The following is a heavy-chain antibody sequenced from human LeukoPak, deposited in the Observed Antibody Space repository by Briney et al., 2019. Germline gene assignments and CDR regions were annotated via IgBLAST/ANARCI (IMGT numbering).Heavy chain of an antibody. J-gene: IGHJ4*02. V-gene: IGHV3-48*03. CDR2: ISSSGSTI. D-gene: IGHD6-13*01. CDR3: EASIAAAGKTYCSGWKIDY. Sequence: PGGSLRLYCAASGFTFSSYEMNWVRQAPGKGLEWVSYISSSGSTIYYADSVKGRFTISRDNSKNSLYLQMNSLRAEDTAVYYCEASIAAAGKTYCSGWKIDYWGQGTLVTVSS. CDR1: GFTFSSYE.